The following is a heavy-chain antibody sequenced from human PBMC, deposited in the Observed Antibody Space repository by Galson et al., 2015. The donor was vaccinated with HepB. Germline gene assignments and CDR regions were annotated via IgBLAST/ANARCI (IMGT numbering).Heavy chain of an antibody. CDR2: MSHDGSNE. CDR3: AKNQGFEELFNHYYMDV. J-gene: IGHJ6*03. CDR1: GFTFSSHA. D-gene: IGHD3-10*01. V-gene: IGHV3-30*18. Sequence: SLRLSCAASGFTFSSHAMHWVRQAPGKGPEWVAVMSHDGSNEYYADSVKGRFTISRDNSKNTLYLQMSSLRVEDTAVYYCAKNQGFEELFNHYYMDVWGKGTTVTVSS.